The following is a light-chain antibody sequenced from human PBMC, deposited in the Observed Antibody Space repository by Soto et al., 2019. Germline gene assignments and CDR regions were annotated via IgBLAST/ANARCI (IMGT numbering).Light chain of an antibody. CDR3: QHRIKRPLT. CDR1: QSVSSY. Sequence: TQSRAPKYLSPGARATLSCRASQSVSSYLAWYQQKPGQAPRLLIYDASNRASGTPARFSGSGSETDLTLTISILEPEDFVVYDSQHRIKRPLTFGQGT. J-gene: IGKJ5*01. V-gene: IGKV3-11*01. CDR2: DAS.